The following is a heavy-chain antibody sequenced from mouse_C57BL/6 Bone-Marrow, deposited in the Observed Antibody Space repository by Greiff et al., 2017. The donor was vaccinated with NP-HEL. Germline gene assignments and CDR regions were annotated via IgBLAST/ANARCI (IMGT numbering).Heavy chain of an antibody. CDR1: GFTFSSYA. J-gene: IGHJ2*01. V-gene: IGHV5-4*03. Sequence: EVMLVESGGGLVKPGGSLKLSCAASGFTFSSYAMSWVRQTPEKRLEWVATISDGGSYTYYPDNVEGRFTISRDNAKNNLYLQMSHLKSEDTAMYYCARVIYYYGSSYSDYWGQGTTLTVSS. D-gene: IGHD1-1*01. CDR3: ARVIYYYGSSYSDY. CDR2: ISDGGSYT.